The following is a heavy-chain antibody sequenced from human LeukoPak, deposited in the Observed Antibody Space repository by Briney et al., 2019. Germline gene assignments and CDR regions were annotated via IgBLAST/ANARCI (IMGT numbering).Heavy chain of an antibody. CDR2: IYYSGST. J-gene: IGHJ5*02. D-gene: IGHD2-2*01. CDR1: GGSISSYY. V-gene: IGHV4-59*01. CDR3: ARVYSERYCSSTSCLNWFDP. Sequence: SETLSLTCTVSGGSISSYYWSWIRQPPGKGLEWIGEIYYSGSTNYNPSLKSRVTISVDTSKNQFSLKLSSVTAADTAVYYCARVYSERYCSSTSCLNWFDPWGQETLVTVSS.